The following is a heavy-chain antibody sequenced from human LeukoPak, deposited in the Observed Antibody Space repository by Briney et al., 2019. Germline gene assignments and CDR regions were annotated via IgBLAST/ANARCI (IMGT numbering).Heavy chain of an antibody. J-gene: IGHJ4*02. Sequence: SETLSLTCTVSGGSISNYFWSWIRQPPGKGLEWIGYIYSTGSTNSNPSLKSRVTISVDTSQNQFSLKLTSVTAADTAVYYCARLSGSGWAFDYWGQGTLVTVSS. CDR2: IYSTGST. CDR3: ARLSGSGWAFDY. CDR1: GGSISNYF. D-gene: IGHD6-19*01. V-gene: IGHV4-59*01.